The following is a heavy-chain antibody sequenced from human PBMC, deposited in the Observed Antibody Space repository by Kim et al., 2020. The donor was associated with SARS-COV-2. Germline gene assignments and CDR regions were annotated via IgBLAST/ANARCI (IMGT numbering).Heavy chain of an antibody. CDR2: ISGYNGNT. J-gene: IGHJ4*02. Sequence: ASVKVSCKTSGYTFSSYGVSWVRQAPGQGLEWMGWISGYNGNTKYAPNLQGRVTLTTDTSTGTAYMEMRSLRSDDTALYFCARVPWGVGLDFWGQGTLVTVSS. D-gene: IGHD3-16*01. CDR1: GYTFSSYG. CDR3: ARVPWGVGLDF. V-gene: IGHV1-18*01.